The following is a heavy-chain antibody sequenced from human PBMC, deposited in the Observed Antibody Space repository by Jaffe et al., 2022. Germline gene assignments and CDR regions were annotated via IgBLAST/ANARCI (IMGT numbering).Heavy chain of an antibody. CDR1: GFTFSIYW. V-gene: IGHV3-7*01. CDR3: VRYCNGISCYDKLDY. Sequence: EVQLVESGGDLVQPGGSLRLSCTASGFTFSIYWMSWVRQAPGKGLEWVAHIKPDGTEKYYVDSVKGRFTISRENAKESLYLQMNSLRDDDTAVYYCVRYCNGISCYDKLDYWGQGTLVTVSS. D-gene: IGHD2-2*01. CDR2: IKPDGTEK. J-gene: IGHJ4*02.